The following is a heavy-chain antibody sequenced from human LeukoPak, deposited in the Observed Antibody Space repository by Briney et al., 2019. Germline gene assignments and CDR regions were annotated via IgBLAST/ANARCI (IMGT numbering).Heavy chain of an antibody. D-gene: IGHD3-10*01. CDR1: GGSISSYY. V-gene: IGHV4-59*01. CDR2: IYYSGST. Sequence: SETLSLTCTVSGGSISSYYWSWIRQPPGKGLEWIGYIYYSGSTNYNPSLKSRVTISVDTSKNQFSLKLSSVTAADTAVYYCARVGRLGSVPHWGQGTLVTVSS. CDR3: ARVGRLGSVPH. J-gene: IGHJ4*02.